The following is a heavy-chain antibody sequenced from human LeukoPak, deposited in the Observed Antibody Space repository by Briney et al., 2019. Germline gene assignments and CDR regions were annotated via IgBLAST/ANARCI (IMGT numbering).Heavy chain of an antibody. CDR3: ARAPADYYDSSGYYLPFDY. CDR2: IIPIFGTA. J-gene: IGHJ4*02. CDR1: GGTFSSYA. V-gene: IGHV1-69*13. D-gene: IGHD3-22*01. Sequence: SVKVSCKASGGTFSSYAISWVRRAPGQGLEWMGGIIPIFGTANYAQKFQGRVTITADESTSTAYMELSSLRSEDTAVYYCARAPADYYDSSGYYLPFDYWGQGTLVTVSS.